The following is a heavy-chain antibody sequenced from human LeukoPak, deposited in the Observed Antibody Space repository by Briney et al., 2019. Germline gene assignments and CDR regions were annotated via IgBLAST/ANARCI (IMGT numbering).Heavy chain of an antibody. V-gene: IGHV3-7*01. CDR1: GFNFSHYW. CDR3: ARGGAPDS. CDR2: MNQDGRQR. J-gene: IGHJ4*02. D-gene: IGHD1-26*01. Sequence: QSGGSLRLSCTASGFNFSHYWMSWARQAPGKGLQWVANMNQDGRQRYYVGSVEGRFIISRDNAKNSVYLHMKSLRGEDTGLYFCARGGAPDSWGQGTLVTVSS.